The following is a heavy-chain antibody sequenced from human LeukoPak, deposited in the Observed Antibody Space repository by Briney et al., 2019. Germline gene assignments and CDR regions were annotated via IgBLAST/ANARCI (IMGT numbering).Heavy chain of an antibody. CDR3: ARGVTARGFYYYMDI. CDR1: GYTFTGYY. CDR2: INPHSGGT. J-gene: IGHJ6*03. D-gene: IGHD2-21*02. Sequence: ASVKVSCKASGYTFTGYYIQWARQAPGQGLEWMGWINPHSGGTNYAQEFQGRVTMTRDMSISTAYMELSSLRPDDTAVYSCARGVTARGFYYYMDIWGNGTTVTISS. V-gene: IGHV1-2*02.